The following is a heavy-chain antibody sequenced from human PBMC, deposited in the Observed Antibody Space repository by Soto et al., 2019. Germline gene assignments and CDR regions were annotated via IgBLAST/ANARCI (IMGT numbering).Heavy chain of an antibody. CDR3: ARADGY. Sequence: QVQLVESGGGVVQPGRSLRLSFAASGFTFSSYGMHWVRQVPGKGLEWVAVIWYDGSDKYYGDSVKGRFTISRDNSKNTLYLQMNSLRVEDTAVYYCARADGYWGQGTLVTVSS. V-gene: IGHV3-33*01. CDR2: IWYDGSDK. CDR1: GFTFSSYG. J-gene: IGHJ4*02.